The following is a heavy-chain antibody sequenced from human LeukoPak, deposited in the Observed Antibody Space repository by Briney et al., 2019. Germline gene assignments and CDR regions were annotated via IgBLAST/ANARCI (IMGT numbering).Heavy chain of an antibody. CDR2: IYSSGST. J-gene: IGHJ4*02. V-gene: IGHV4-59*01. CDR1: GASISGFY. Sequence: SETLSLTCTVSGASISGFYWSWIRQPPGKGLEWIGYIYSSGSTNYNPSLKSRVTISVDTSNNQFSLNLTSVTAADTAVYYCASGDHSSSSGCCFYFWGRGPLVTVS. CDR3: ASGDHSSSSGCCFYF. D-gene: IGHD6-6*01.